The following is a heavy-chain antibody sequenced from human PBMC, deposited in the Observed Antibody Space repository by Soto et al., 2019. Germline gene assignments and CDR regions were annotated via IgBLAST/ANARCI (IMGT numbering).Heavy chain of an antibody. J-gene: IGHJ6*02. D-gene: IGHD3-10*01. V-gene: IGHV3-48*02. Sequence: PGGSLRLSCAASGFTFSSYSMNWVRQAPGKGLEWVSYISSSSSTIYYADSVKGRFTISRDNAKNSLYLQMNSLRDEDTAVYYCAGCRGGYYYYDGMDVWGQGTTVTV. CDR3: AGCRGGYYYYDGMDV. CDR1: GFTFSSYS. CDR2: ISSSSSTI.